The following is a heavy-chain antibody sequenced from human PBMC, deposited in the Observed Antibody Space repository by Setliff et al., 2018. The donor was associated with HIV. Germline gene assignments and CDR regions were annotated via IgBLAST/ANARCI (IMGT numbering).Heavy chain of an antibody. V-gene: IGHV4-31*03. CDR1: GDSIGSGGYY. CDR2: IYFNGRT. J-gene: IGHJ1*01. D-gene: IGHD2-8*01. Sequence: SETLSLTCTVSGDSIGSGGYYWTWIRQHPEKGLEWIGYIYFNGRTYYNPSLGGRAAMSVDTSKKKFYLMLSSVTAADTAVYYCARDMHANINAQDVWGQGTVVTVSS. CDR3: ARDMHANINAQDV.